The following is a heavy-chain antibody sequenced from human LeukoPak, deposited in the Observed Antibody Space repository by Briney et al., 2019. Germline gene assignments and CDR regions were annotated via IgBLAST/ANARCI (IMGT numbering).Heavy chain of an antibody. J-gene: IGHJ4*02. CDR1: GGTFISYA. CDR2: IIPIFGTA. CDR3: ARARDGGSTFDY. V-gene: IGHV1-69*05. Sequence: ASVKVPCKASGGTFISYAISWVRQAPGQGLEWMGGIIPIFGTANYAQKFQGRVTITTDESTSTAYMELSSLRSEDTAVYYCARARDGGSTFDYWGQGTLVTVSS. D-gene: IGHD5-24*01.